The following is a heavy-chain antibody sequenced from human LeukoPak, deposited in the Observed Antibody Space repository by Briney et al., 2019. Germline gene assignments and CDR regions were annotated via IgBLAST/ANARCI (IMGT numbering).Heavy chain of an antibody. V-gene: IGHV4-59*01. CDR2: IHYSGST. Sequence: SETLSLTCTVSGGSMSSYYWSWIRQPPGKGLEWIGYIHYSGSTNYNPSLKSRVTISIDTSKNQFSLKLSSVTAADTAVYYCAAGTYEPTGYHYGMDVWGQGTTVTVSS. J-gene: IGHJ6*02. D-gene: IGHD2-8*02. CDR3: AAGTYEPTGYHYGMDV. CDR1: GGSMSSYY.